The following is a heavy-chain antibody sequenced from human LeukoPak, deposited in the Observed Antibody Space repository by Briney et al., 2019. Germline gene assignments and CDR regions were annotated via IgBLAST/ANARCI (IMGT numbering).Heavy chain of an antibody. CDR2: ISSSGSTI. CDR1: GFTFSSYE. J-gene: IGHJ4*02. Sequence: PGGSLRLSCAASGFTFSSYEMNWVRQAPGKGLEWVSYISSSGSTIYYADSVKGRFTISRDNAKNSLYLQMNSLRAEDTAVYYCARIAAAGTRPDYWGQGTLVTVSS. CDR3: ARIAAAGTRPDY. D-gene: IGHD6-13*01. V-gene: IGHV3-48*03.